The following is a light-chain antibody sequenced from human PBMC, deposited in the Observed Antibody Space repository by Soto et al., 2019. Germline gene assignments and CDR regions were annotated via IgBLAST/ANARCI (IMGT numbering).Light chain of an antibody. CDR1: NSDVGSYNY. Sequence: QLVLTQPRSVSGSPGQSVTISCTGTNSDVGSYNYVSWYQQHPGKAPKLMISDVSQRPSGVPDRFSGSKSGNTASLTISGLQAEDEADYYCCSYAASETWVFGGGTKVTVL. CDR2: DVS. V-gene: IGLV2-11*01. J-gene: IGLJ3*02. CDR3: CSYAASETWV.